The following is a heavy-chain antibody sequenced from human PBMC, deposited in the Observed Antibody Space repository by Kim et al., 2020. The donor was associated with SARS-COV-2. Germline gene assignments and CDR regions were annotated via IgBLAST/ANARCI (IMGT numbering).Heavy chain of an antibody. CDR2: ADHSGTT. Sequence: SETLSLTCVVSGASISSSSCWSWVRQPPGKGLEWIGEADHSGTTSYNVSLKNRVSILVDKSKNQFSLRLTSVSAADTAVYYCARGVSSAWTLRAWFDPWG. CDR3: ARGVSSAWTLRAWFDP. D-gene: IGHD3-22*01. J-gene: IGHJ5*02. CDR1: GASISSSSC. V-gene: IGHV4-4*02.